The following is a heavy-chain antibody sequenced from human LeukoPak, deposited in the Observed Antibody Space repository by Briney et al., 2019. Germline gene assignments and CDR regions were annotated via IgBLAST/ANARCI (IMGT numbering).Heavy chain of an antibody. J-gene: IGHJ4*02. CDR1: GFTFSSYA. Sequence: GGSLRLSCAASGFTFSSYAMSWVRQAPGKGLVWISNIHDDGTTAYADSVRGRFTISRDNAKNTLYLQMNSLRAEDTAVYYCARVRGGNWGQGTLVTVSS. CDR3: ARVRGGN. CDR2: IHDDGTT. D-gene: IGHD3-16*01. V-gene: IGHV3-74*01.